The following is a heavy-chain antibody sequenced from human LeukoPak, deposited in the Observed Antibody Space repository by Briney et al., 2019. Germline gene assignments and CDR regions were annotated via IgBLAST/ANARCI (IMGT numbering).Heavy chain of an antibody. D-gene: IGHD6-25*01. CDR1: GGSISSYY. CDR2: IYYSGST. CDR3: ARVAADTFAY. V-gene: IGHV4-59*01. Sequence: SETLSLTCAVSGGSISSYYWSWIRQPPGKGLEWIGYIYYSGSTNYNPSLKSRVTISVDTSKNQFSLKLSSVPAADPAVYYCARVAADTFAYCGQPTLVTVHS. J-gene: IGHJ4*02.